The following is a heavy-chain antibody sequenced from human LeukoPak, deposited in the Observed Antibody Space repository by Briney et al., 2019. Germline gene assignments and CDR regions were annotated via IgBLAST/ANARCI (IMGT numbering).Heavy chain of an antibody. D-gene: IGHD3-10*01. CDR2: IYSGGST. CDR1: GFTVSSNY. Sequence: GGSLRLSCAASGFTVSSNYMSWVRQAPGKGLEWVSVIYSGGSTYYADSVKGRFTISRHNSKNTLYLQMNSLRAEDTAVYYCAREWLGNSGEGFYYYYGMDVWGQGTTVTVSS. J-gene: IGHJ6*02. CDR3: AREWLGNSGEGFYYYYGMDV. V-gene: IGHV3-53*01.